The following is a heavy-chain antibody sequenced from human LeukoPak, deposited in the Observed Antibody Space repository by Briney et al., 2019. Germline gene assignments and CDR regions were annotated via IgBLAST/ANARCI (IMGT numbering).Heavy chain of an antibody. Sequence: ASVKVSCKTSGYTFTGYYMHWVRQAPGQGLEWMGWINPNSGDTNYAQKFQGRVTMTRDTSISTAYMELSRLRSDDTAVYYCARAFTRLYYHGFDPWGQGTLVTVSS. V-gene: IGHV1-2*02. CDR3: ARAFTRLYYHGFDP. J-gene: IGHJ5*02. D-gene: IGHD3-10*01. CDR2: INPNSGDT. CDR1: GYTFTGYY.